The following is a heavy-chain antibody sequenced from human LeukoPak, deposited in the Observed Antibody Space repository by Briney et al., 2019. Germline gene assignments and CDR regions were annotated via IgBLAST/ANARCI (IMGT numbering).Heavy chain of an antibody. Sequence: GGSLRLSCAASGFTFSSYWMHWVRHAPGKGLVWVSRINSDGSSTSYADSVKGRFTISRDNAKNTLYLQMNSLRAEDTAVYYCARDRRAAATAMDVWGKGTTVTVSS. V-gene: IGHV3-74*01. J-gene: IGHJ6*03. D-gene: IGHD6-13*01. CDR3: ARDRRAAATAMDV. CDR1: GFTFSSYW. CDR2: INSDGSST.